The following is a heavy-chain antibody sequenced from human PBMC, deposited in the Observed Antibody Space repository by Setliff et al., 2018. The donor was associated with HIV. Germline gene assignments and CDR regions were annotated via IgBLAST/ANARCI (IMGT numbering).Heavy chain of an antibody. CDR1: GGSINSYY. V-gene: IGHV4-4*08. D-gene: IGHD6-19*01. CDR2: VSTSGST. Sequence: PSETLSLTCTVSGGSINSYYWSWIRLPPGRGLEWIGYVSTSGSTKYNPSLKSRLTIFMDTSKSQLSLWLSSVTAADTAIYFCARQFRYPNRAVAGVDYWGQGTLVTVSS. CDR3: ARQFRYPNRAVAGVDY. J-gene: IGHJ4*02.